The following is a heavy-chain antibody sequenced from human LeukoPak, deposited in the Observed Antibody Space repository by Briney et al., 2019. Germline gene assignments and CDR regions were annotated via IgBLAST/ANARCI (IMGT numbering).Heavy chain of an antibody. J-gene: IGHJ6*03. CDR1: GFTFSTFA. Sequence: GGSLRLSCEASGFTFSTFAMIWVRQPPGKGLEWVSSIFPSGGEIHYADSVRGRFTISRDNSKSTLSLQMNSLRAEDTAVYYCARDGYGSGSYYYYYYYYYMDVWGKGTTVTVSS. CDR2: IFPSGGEI. D-gene: IGHD3-10*01. CDR3: ARDGYGSGSYYYYYYYYYMDV. V-gene: IGHV3-23*01.